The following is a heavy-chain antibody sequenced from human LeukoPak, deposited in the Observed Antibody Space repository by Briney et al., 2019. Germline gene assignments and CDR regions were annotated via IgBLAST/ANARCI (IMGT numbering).Heavy chain of an antibody. CDR1: GYTFTGYY. CDR2: INPNSGGT. J-gene: IGHJ4*02. Sequence: ASVKVSCKASGYTFTGYYIHWVRQAPGQGLEWMGRINPNSGGTNSAQKFQGRVTMTWDTSVNTAYLELGSLRSDDTAVYYCARLDGTGRSQIMIDYWGQGTLVTVS. CDR3: ARLDGTGRSQIMIDY. V-gene: IGHV1-2*06. D-gene: IGHD1-14*01.